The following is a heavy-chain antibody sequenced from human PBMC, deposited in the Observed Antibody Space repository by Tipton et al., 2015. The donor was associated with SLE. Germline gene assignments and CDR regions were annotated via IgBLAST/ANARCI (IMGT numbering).Heavy chain of an antibody. CDR1: GYTFTGYY. Sequence: SGAEVKKPGASVKVSCKASGYTFTGYYMHWVRQAPGQGLEWVSSISSSSSYIYYADSVKGRFTISRDNAKNSLYLQMNSLRAEDTAVYYCARDATLGYCSGGSCYSAYWYFDLWGRGTLVTVSS. D-gene: IGHD2-15*01. CDR3: ARDATLGYCSGGSCYSAYWYFDL. V-gene: IGHV3-21*01. J-gene: IGHJ2*01. CDR2: ISSSSSYI.